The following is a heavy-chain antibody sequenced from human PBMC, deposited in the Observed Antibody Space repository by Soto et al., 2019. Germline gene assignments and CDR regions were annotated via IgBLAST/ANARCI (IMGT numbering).Heavy chain of an antibody. J-gene: IGHJ3*02. V-gene: IGHV3-64D*06. CDR2: ISSNGGST. CDR1: GFTFSSYA. Sequence: GGSLSLSCSASGFTFSSYAMHWVRQAPGKGLEYVSAISSNGGSTYYADSVKGRFTISRDNSKNTLYLQMSSLRAEDTVVYYCVKALGPDAFDIWGQGTMVTVS. CDR3: VKALGPDAFDI.